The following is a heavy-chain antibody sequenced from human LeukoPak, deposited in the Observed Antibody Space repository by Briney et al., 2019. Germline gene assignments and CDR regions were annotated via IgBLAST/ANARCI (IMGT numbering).Heavy chain of an antibody. CDR2: IRFDGRNK. Sequence: GGSLRLSCAASGFTFSSYGMHWVRQAPGKGLEWVAFIRFDGRNKYYADSVKGRFTISRDNSKNTLYLQMNSLRAEDTAVYYCARVHSSSWSGSYFDNWGQGTLVTVSS. D-gene: IGHD6-13*01. V-gene: IGHV3-30*02. CDR1: GFTFSSYG. J-gene: IGHJ4*02. CDR3: ARVHSSSWSGSYFDN.